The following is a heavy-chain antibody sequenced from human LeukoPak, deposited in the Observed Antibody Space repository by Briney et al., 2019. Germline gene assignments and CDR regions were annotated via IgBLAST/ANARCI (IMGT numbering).Heavy chain of an antibody. CDR1: GGSISSGSYY. D-gene: IGHD2-2*01. V-gene: IGHV4-61*02. J-gene: IGHJ6*03. CDR2: IYTSGGT. Sequence: SETLSLTCTVSGGSISSGSYYWSWIRQPAGKGLEWIGRIYTSGGTNYNPSLKSRVTLSVDTSKNQFSLKLSSVTAADTAVYYCARDNIVVVPAARGYYYYMDVWGKGTTVTVSS. CDR3: ARDNIVVVPAARGYYYYMDV.